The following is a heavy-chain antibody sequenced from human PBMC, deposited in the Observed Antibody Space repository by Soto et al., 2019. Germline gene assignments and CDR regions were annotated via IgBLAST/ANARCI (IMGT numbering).Heavy chain of an antibody. D-gene: IGHD5-12*01. CDR3: ARARIVATIFGPYYYGMDV. CDR2: IYHSGST. Sequence: PSETLSLTCTVSGGSVSSGSYYWSWIRQPPGKGLEWIGYIYHSGSTNYNPSLKSRVTISVDTSKNQFSLKLSSVTAADTAVYYCARARIVATIFGPYYYGMDVWGQGTTVTVSS. CDR1: GGSVSSGSYY. J-gene: IGHJ6*02. V-gene: IGHV4-61*01.